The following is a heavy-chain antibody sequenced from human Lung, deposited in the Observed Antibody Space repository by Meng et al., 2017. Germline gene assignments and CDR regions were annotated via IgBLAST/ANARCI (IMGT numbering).Heavy chain of an antibody. CDR1: GGSFSDYY. CDR3: ARGPTTMAHDFDY. D-gene: IGHD4-11*01. Sequence: QVQLQKGGGGLLKPSETLSLTCFVSGGSFSDYYWSWIRQPPGKGLEWIGEINHSGSTNYNPSLESRATISVDTSQNNLSLKLSSVTAADSAVYYCARGPTTMAHDFDYWGQGTLVTVSS. CDR2: INHSGST. J-gene: IGHJ4*02. V-gene: IGHV4-34*01.